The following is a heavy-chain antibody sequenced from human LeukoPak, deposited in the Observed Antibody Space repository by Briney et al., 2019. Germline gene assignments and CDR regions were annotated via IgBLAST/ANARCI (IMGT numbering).Heavy chain of an antibody. Sequence: GGSLRLSCAASGFTLSRYWMHWVRQAPGKGLVWVSRINSDGSSTRYADSVKGRFSVSRDNSKNTMYLQMNSLRAEDTAVYYCAKDIEASIWGQGTLVAVSS. CDR2: INSDGSST. CDR1: GFTLSRYW. CDR3: AKDIEASI. V-gene: IGHV3-74*01. J-gene: IGHJ4*02. D-gene: IGHD2-15*01.